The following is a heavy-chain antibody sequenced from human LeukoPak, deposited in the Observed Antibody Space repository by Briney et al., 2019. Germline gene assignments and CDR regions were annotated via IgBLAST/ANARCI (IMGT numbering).Heavy chain of an antibody. D-gene: IGHD3-22*01. CDR1: GDSINSLDL. J-gene: IGHJ4*02. CDR2: MYLSGTT. Sequence: SETLSLTCTVSGDSINSLDLWSWVRQPPGKGLAWIGEMYLSGTTHSNPSVKSRVTISIDKSKNQFFLNLSSVTAADTAVYYCAGLVGRYSSGLYYYYFDYWGQGTLVTVSS. CDR3: AGLVGRYSSGLYYYYFDY. V-gene: IGHV4-4*02.